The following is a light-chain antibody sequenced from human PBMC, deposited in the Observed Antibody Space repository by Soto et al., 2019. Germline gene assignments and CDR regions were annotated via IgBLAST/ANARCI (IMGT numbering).Light chain of an antibody. Sequence: QPVLTQPPSVSGAPGQRVTISCTGSSSNIGAGYVVHWYQQLPGTAPKLLIYGNNNRPSGVPDRFSGSKSGTSASLAITGLQAEDEADYYCQSYDSSLSGYVFGTGTKLTVL. V-gene: IGLV1-40*01. CDR2: GNN. CDR1: SSNIGAGYV. J-gene: IGLJ1*01. CDR3: QSYDSSLSGYV.